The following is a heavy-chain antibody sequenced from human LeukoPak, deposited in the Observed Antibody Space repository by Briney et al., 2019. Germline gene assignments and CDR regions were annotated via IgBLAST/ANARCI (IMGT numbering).Heavy chain of an antibody. CDR1: SGSISSGRYY. CDR3: ARGKLELTILDY. Sequence: TLSLTCTVSSGSISSGRYYWSWIRQPAGEGLEWIGRSDISGSTYYNPSLKSRVTISVDTSKNQFSLKLNSVTAADTAVYYCARGKLELTILDYWGQGTLVTVSS. V-gene: IGHV4-61*02. J-gene: IGHJ4*02. CDR2: SDISGST. D-gene: IGHD1-7*01.